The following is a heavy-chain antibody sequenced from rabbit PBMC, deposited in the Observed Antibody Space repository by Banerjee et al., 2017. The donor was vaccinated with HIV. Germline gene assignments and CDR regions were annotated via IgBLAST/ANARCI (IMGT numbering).Heavy chain of an antibody. Sequence: QEQLEESGGDLVKPEGSLTLTCTASGFSFSNKYVMCWVRQAPGKGLEWIACINTSSGNAVYANWAKGRFTISKTSSTTVTLQMTSLTAADTATYFCARDLAGAIGWNFNLWGPGTLVTVS. J-gene: IGHJ4*01. CDR2: INTSSGNA. V-gene: IGHV1S45*01. D-gene: IGHD4-1*01. CDR1: GFSFSNKYV. CDR3: ARDLAGAIGWNFNL.